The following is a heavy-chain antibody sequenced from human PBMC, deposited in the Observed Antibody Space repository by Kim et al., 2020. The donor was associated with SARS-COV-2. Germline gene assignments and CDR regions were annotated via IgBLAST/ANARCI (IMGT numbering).Heavy chain of an antibody. V-gene: IGHV7-4-1*02. CDR2: INTNTGNP. J-gene: IGHJ4*02. CDR3: ARRSARTNDFWSGPIDY. Sequence: ASVKVSCKASGYTFTSYAMNWVRQAPGQGLEWMGWINTNTGNPTYAQGFTGRFVFSLDTSVSTAYLQISSLKAEDTAVYYCARRSARTNDFWSGPIDYWGQGTLVTVSS. D-gene: IGHD3-3*01. CDR1: GYTFTSYA.